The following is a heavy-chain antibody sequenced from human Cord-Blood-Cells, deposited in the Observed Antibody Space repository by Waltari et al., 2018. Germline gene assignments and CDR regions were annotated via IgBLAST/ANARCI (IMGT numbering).Heavy chain of an antibody. V-gene: IGHV1-2*04. CDR2: INPNSGGT. J-gene: IGHJ3*02. CDR3: ASGLVNAFDI. D-gene: IGHD6-19*01. Sequence: QVQLVTSGAEVKKPGASVKAFCMASAYTFTGYYLHWVRQAPGQGLEWMGWINPNSGGTNYAQKFQGWVTMTRDTSISTAYMELSRLRSDDTAVYYCASGLVNAFDIWGQGTMVTVSS. CDR1: AYTFTGYY.